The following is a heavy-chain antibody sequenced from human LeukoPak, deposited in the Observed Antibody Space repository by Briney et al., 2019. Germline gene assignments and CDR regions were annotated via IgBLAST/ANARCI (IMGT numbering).Heavy chain of an antibody. CDR2: ISWDGGST. CDR3: AKDALAAAGSHFDY. V-gene: IGHV3-43*01. Sequence: GGSLRLSCAASGFTFDDYTMHWVRQAPGKGLEWVSLISWDGGSTYYADSVKGRFTISRDNSKNSLYLQMNSLRTEDTALYYCAKDALAAAGSHFDYWGQGTLVTVSS. J-gene: IGHJ4*02. D-gene: IGHD6-13*01. CDR1: GFTFDDYT.